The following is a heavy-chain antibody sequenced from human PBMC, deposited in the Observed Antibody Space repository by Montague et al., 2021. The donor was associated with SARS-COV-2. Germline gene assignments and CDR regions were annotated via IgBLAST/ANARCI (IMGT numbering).Heavy chain of an antibody. J-gene: IGHJ4*02. Sequence: SETLSLTCAVYGESFSEYIWNWIRQPPGKGLEWIGEINHRGLTKYNPSLNSRVTLSVDTSRDQFSLKLNSVAAADTAMYYCVRSVGRRGTLYSSGWSKYPFDFWGQGTLATVSS. CDR1: GESFSEYI. D-gene: IGHD6-19*01. V-gene: IGHV4-34*01. CDR3: VRSVGRRGTLYSSGWSKYPFDF. CDR2: INHRGLT.